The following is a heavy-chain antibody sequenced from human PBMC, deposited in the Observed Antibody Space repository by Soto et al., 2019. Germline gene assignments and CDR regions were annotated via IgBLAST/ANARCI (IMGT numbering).Heavy chain of an antibody. J-gene: IGHJ3*02. V-gene: IGHV3-23*01. Sequence: EVQLLESGGGLAQPGGSLRLSCVASGFTFSSYAMTWVRQAPGQGLEWVSVSSGSGGSTYYADSVKGRFTISRDNSKNTLYLQLHSLRAEDTAVYYCARDHSRAYYYDAFDIWGQGTMVTVSS. CDR3: ARDHSRAYYYDAFDI. CDR1: GFTFSSYA. CDR2: SSGSGGST. D-gene: IGHD3-22*01.